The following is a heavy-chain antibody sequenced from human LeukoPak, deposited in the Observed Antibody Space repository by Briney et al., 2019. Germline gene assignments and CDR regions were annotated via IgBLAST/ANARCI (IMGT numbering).Heavy chain of an antibody. V-gene: IGHV3-11*01. D-gene: IGHD3-16*01. CDR3: VRVQVGHLDY. Sequence: GGSLRLSCAASGFTFSDYYMSWIRQAPGKGLEWVSYIGSSGATIYYADSMKGRFTISRDNAKNSLYPQMNSVRAEDTAVYYCVRVQVGHLDYWGQGTLVTVSS. J-gene: IGHJ4*02. CDR2: IGSSGATI. CDR1: GFTFSDYY.